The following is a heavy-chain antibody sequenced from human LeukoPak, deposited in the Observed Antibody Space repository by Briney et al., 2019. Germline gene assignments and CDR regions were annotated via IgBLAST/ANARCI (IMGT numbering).Heavy chain of an antibody. Sequence: SETLSLTCAVYGGSFSGYYGSWIREPPGKGVGWIGEINHSGSTNYNPSLKSRVTISVDTSKNQFSLKLSSVTAADTAVYYCARAWGYYYDSSGSSWGQGTLVTVSS. CDR2: INHSGST. J-gene: IGHJ4*02. CDR3: ARAWGYYYDSSGSS. D-gene: IGHD3-22*01. CDR1: GGSFSGYY. V-gene: IGHV4-34*01.